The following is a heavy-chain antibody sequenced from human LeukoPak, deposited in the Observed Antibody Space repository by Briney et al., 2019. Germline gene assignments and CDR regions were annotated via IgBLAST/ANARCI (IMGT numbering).Heavy chain of an antibody. CDR1: GFTFNSYG. CDR2: ISYDGSNK. Sequence: GRSLRLSCAASGFTFNSYGMHWVRQAPGKGLEWVAVISYDGSNKFYADSVKGRFTISRDNSKNTLYLQMNSLETEDTALYHCAKDLAGYSNDRDFGMDVWGQGTTVTVSS. V-gene: IGHV3-30*18. J-gene: IGHJ6*02. CDR3: AKDLAGYSNDRDFGMDV. D-gene: IGHD4-11*01.